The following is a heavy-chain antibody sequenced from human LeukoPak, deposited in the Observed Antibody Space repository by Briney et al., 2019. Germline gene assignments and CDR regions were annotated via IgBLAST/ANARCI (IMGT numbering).Heavy chain of an antibody. Sequence: GGSLRFSCAASGFAFSGYSMNWIRQAPGKGLEWVAYISYSSYTIHYADSVKGRFTISRDNAKNSLYLQMNSLRAEDTAMYYCARDGDGNFDYWGQGTLVTVSS. CDR1: GFAFSGYS. CDR3: ARDGDGNFDY. J-gene: IGHJ4*02. CDR2: ISYSSYTI. D-gene: IGHD4-17*01. V-gene: IGHV3-48*04.